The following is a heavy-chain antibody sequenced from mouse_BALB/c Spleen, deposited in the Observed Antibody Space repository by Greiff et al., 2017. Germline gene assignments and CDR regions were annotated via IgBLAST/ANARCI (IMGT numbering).Heavy chain of an antibody. Sequence: EAGGGLVQPKGSLKLSCAASGFTFNTNAMNWVRQAPGKGLEWVARIRSKSNNYATYYADSVKDRFTISRDDSQSMLYLQMNNLKTEDTAMYYCVRDVRYDVTWFAYWGQGTLVTVSA. CDR2: IRSKSNNYAT. CDR3: VRDVRYDVTWFAY. CDR1: GFTFNTNA. D-gene: IGHD2-14*01. J-gene: IGHJ3*01. V-gene: IGHV10S3*01.